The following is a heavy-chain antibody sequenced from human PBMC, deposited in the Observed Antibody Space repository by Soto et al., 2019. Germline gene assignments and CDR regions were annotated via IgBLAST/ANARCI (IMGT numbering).Heavy chain of an antibody. CDR1: GFTFSSYS. Sequence: EVQLVESGGGLVKPGGSLRLSCAASGFTFSSYSMIWVRQAPGKGLEWVSSISTSSDYRYYADSMKGRFTISRDNAKNSLYLQMNSLRAEDTAVYYCARGTSWPYYFDYWGQGTLVTVSS. V-gene: IGHV3-21*01. CDR2: ISTSSDYR. CDR3: ARGTSWPYYFDY. D-gene: IGHD2-2*01. J-gene: IGHJ4*02.